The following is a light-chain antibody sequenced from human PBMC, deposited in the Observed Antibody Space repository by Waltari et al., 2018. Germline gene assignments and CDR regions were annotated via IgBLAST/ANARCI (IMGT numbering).Light chain of an antibody. CDR3: VLYMGSGISV. CDR2: STN. V-gene: IGLV8-61*01. Sequence: QTVVTQEPSFSVSPGGTVTLTCGFGSGPVSTSYYTSWYQQTPGQAPRTLIYSTNSRSSGVPDRFSGSILGNKAALTITGAQADDESDYYCVLYMGSGISVFGGGTKLTVL. J-gene: IGLJ2*01. CDR1: SGPVSTSYY.